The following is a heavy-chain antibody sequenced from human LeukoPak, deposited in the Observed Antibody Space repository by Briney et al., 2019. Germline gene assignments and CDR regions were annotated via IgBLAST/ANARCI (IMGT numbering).Heavy chain of an antibody. CDR3: ARGSDIVAVPAAINWFDP. J-gene: IGHJ5*02. Sequence: ASVKVSCKASGYTFTSYDINWVRQATGQGLEWMGWMNPNSGNTGYAQKFQGRVTMTRNTSISTAYMELSSLRSEDTAVYYCARGSDIVAVPAAINWFDPWGQGTLVTVSS. CDR1: GYTFTSYD. D-gene: IGHD2-2*01. V-gene: IGHV1-8*01. CDR2: MNPNSGNT.